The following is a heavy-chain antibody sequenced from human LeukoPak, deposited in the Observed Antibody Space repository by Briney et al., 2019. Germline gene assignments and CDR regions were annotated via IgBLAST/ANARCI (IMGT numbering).Heavy chain of an antibody. V-gene: IGHV1-18*01. CDR3: ARDYMIAVAGTTLGY. CDR1: GHTFTSYG. CDR2: ISAYNGNT. J-gene: IGHJ4*02. Sequence: ASVKVSCKASGHTFTSYGISWVRQAPGQGLEWMGWISAYNGNTNYAQKLQGRVTMTTDTSTSTAYMELRSLRSDDTAVYYCARDYMIAVAGTTLGYWGQGTLVTVSS. D-gene: IGHD6-19*01.